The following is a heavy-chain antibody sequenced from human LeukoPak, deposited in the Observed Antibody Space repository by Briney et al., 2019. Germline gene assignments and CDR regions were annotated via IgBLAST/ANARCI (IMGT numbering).Heavy chain of an antibody. V-gene: IGHV1-2*02. D-gene: IGHD7-27*01. J-gene: IGHJ4*02. Sequence: ASVKVSCKASGYTFTGYFMHWVRQAPGQGLEWMGWIDPNTGGTDFAQKFQGRVTMTRDTSISTAYMELSRLRSDDTAVYYCARGSPKTGVLPLGYWGQGTLVTVSS. CDR2: IDPNTGGT. CDR1: GYTFTGYF. CDR3: ARGSPKTGVLPLGY.